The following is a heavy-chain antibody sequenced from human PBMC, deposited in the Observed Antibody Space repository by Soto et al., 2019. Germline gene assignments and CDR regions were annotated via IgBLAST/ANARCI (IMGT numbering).Heavy chain of an antibody. CDR3: AHRRVTGNNFNY. CDR1: GFSLTTDGVG. V-gene: IGHV2-5*02. CDR2: IYWDNDK. Sequence: SGPTLVTPTQPLTLTCTFSGFSLTTDGVGVGWIRQPPGKALEWLAVIYWDNDKRYSPSLKSRLTITKDTSKSQVVLSMTDMDPVDTAIYYCAHRRVTGNNFNYWGQGTLVTVSS. D-gene: IGHD1-1*01. J-gene: IGHJ4*02.